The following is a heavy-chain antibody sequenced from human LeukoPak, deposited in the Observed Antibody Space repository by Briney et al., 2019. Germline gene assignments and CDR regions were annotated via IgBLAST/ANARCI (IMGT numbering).Heavy chain of an antibody. V-gene: IGHV3-66*02. J-gene: IGHJ6*03. D-gene: IGHD5-12*01. Sequence: PGGSLRLSCAVSGLTFSNYWMHWVRQAPGKGLEWVSVIYSGGSTYYADSVKGRFTISRDNSKNTLYLQMNSLRAEDTAVYYCARDGDGGYDLTSMDVWGKGTTVTVSS. CDR3: ARDGDGGYDLTSMDV. CDR2: IYSGGST. CDR1: GLTFSNYW.